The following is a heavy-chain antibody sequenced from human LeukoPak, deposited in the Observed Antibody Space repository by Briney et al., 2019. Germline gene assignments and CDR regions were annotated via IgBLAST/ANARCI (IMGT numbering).Heavy chain of an antibody. CDR3: ARLSETAAYYYTSGYYYLGY. Sequence: ASVKVSCKASGYTFGSYDINWVRKATGQGLEWVGWMNPGSGNTGYAQRFQGRVTMTRDTSTSTAYMELSGLTSEDTAVYYCARLSETAAYYYTSGYYYLGYWGQGTLVTVDS. CDR1: GYTFGSYD. V-gene: IGHV1-8*02. CDR2: MNPGSGNT. D-gene: IGHD3-22*01. J-gene: IGHJ4*02.